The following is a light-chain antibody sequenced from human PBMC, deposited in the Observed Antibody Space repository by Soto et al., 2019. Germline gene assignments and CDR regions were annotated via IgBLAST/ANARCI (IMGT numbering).Light chain of an antibody. Sequence: QSALTQPRSVSGSPGQSVTISCTGTGSDVGAYKYVSWYQQNPGKAPKLMIYDASERPSGVPDRFSGSKSGNMASLTISGLQAEDEADYYCCSYAGSYTLVFGGGTKLTVL. CDR2: DAS. CDR1: GSDVGAYKY. V-gene: IGLV2-11*01. J-gene: IGLJ2*01. CDR3: CSYAGSYTLV.